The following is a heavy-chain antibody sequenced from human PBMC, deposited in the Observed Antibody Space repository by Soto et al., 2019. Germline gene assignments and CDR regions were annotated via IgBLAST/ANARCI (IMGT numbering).Heavy chain of an antibody. Sequence: QVQLVQCGAEVKKPGASVKVSCKASGYTFTSCYMHWVRQAPGQGLEWMGIINPSGGSTSYAQKFQGRVTMTRDTATSTVYMELSSLRSEDTAVYYCARVSSWSCFDYWGQGTLVTVSS. D-gene: IGHD6-13*01. CDR1: GYTFTSCY. CDR2: INPSGGST. V-gene: IGHV1-46*01. J-gene: IGHJ4*02. CDR3: ARVSSWSCFDY.